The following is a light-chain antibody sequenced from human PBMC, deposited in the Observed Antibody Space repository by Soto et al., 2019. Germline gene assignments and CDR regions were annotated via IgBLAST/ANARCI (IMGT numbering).Light chain of an antibody. Sequence: QSGLTEPASVSGSPGQSIPISCTGTSSVVGSYNLVSWYQQHPGKAPKLMIYEGSKRPSGVSNRFSGSKSGNTASLTISGLQADYEADYYCCSYAGSRTYVFGTGTEVTV. CDR1: SSVVGSYNL. J-gene: IGLJ1*01. V-gene: IGLV2-23*01. CDR2: EGS. CDR3: CSYAGSRTYV.